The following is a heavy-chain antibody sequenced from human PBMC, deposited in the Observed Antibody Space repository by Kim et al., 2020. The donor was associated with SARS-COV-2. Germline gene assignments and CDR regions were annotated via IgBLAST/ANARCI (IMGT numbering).Heavy chain of an antibody. CDR2: NNAGNGNT. CDR1: GYNFTSYA. V-gene: IGHV1-3*01. CDR3: ARDRRVTQHIVVVTAEDGMDV. Sequence: ASVKVSCKASGYNFTSYAMHLVRQALGQRLEWMGWNNAGNGNTKYSQKLQGRVTITRDTSASTAYMELSSLRSEDTAVYYCARDRRVTQHIVVVTAEDGMDVWGQGTTVTVSS. D-gene: IGHD2-21*02. J-gene: IGHJ6*02.